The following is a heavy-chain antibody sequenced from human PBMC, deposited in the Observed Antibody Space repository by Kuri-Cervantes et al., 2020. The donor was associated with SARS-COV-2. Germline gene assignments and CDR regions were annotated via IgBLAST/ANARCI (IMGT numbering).Heavy chain of an antibody. CDR1: GFTFSSYG. Sequence: GESLKISCAASGFTFSSYGMHWVRQAPGKGLEWVAFIRYDGSNKYYADSVKGRFTISRDNSKNTLYLQMNSLRAEDTAVYYCANDLAGVIYYYMDVWGKGTTVTVSS. CDR2: IRYDGSNK. D-gene: IGHD3-10*01. J-gene: IGHJ6*03. V-gene: IGHV3-30*02. CDR3: ANDLAGVIYYYMDV.